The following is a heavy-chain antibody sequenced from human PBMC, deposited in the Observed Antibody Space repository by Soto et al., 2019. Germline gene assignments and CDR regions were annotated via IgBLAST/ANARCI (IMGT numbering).Heavy chain of an antibody. Sequence: PSETLSLTCTVSGGSISSGGYYWSWIRQHPGKGLEWIGYIYYSGSTYYNPSLKSRVTISVDTSKNQFSLKLSSVTAADTAVYYCARDSYYYDSSGYYYFNWFDPWGQGTLVTVSS. V-gene: IGHV4-31*03. CDR2: IYYSGST. CDR3: ARDSYYYDSSGYYYFNWFDP. CDR1: GGSISSGGYY. J-gene: IGHJ5*02. D-gene: IGHD3-22*01.